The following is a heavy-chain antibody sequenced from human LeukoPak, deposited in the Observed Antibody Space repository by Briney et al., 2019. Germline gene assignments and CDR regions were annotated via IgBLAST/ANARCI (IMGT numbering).Heavy chain of an antibody. CDR2: IRYDGSNK. J-gene: IGHJ6*03. CDR3: AKVPVPAAPLYYYYYMDV. Sequence: GGSLRLSCAASGFTFSSYWMSWVRQAPGKGLEWVAFIRYDGSNKYYADSVKGRFTISRDDSKNTLYLQMNSLRAEDTAVYYCAKVPVPAAPLYYYYYMDVWGKGTTVTVSS. V-gene: IGHV3-30*02. CDR1: GFTFSSYW. D-gene: IGHD2-2*01.